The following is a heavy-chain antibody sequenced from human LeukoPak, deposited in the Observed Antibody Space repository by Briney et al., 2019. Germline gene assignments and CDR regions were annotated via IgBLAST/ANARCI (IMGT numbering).Heavy chain of an antibody. D-gene: IGHD3-3*01. CDR2: INGGNGNT. Sequence: ASVKVSCKASGYTFTNFAMHWVRRAPGQGLEWMGWINGGNGNTAYSQNFQGRVTLTRDTSATTAYMELSSLRSEDTAVYYCARGAPLETDLVYWGQGTLVTVSS. CDR1: GYTFTNFA. J-gene: IGHJ4*02. V-gene: IGHV1-3*01. CDR3: ARGAPLETDLVY.